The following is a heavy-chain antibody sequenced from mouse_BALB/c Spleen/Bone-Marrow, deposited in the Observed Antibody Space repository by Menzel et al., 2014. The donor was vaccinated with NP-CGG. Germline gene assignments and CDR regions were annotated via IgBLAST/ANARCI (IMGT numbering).Heavy chain of an antibody. CDR3: ARPLYYYGSSPFYAMDY. CDR2: ISSGGGST. V-gene: IGHV5-12-1*01. CDR1: GFAFRSYD. J-gene: IGHJ4*01. D-gene: IGHD1-1*01. Sequence: DVMLVESGGGLVKPGGSLKLSCAASGFAFRSYDMSWVRQTPEKRLEWVAYISSGGGSTYYPDTVKGRFTISRDNAKNTLYLQMSSLKSEDTAMYYCARPLYYYGSSPFYAMDYWGQGTSVTVSS.